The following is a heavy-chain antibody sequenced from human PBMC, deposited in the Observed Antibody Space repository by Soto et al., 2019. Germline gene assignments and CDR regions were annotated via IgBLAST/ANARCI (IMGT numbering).Heavy chain of an antibody. CDR1: GDTVSSNSVA. D-gene: IGHD2-15*01. Sequence: PSQTLSLTCVGSGDTVSSNSVAWNWVRQSPSRGLEWLGRTYYRSRWYSDYAVSVRSRIDINADTSKNQVSLQLNSVTPEDTAVYYCARSEEDSDYYYYGMEVWGQGTTVTVSS. CDR3: ARSEEDSDYYYYGMEV. J-gene: IGHJ6*02. CDR2: TYYRSRWYS. V-gene: IGHV6-1*01.